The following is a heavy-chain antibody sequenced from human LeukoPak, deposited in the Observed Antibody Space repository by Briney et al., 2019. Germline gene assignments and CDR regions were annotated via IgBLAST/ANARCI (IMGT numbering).Heavy chain of an antibody. Sequence: SETLSLTCTVSGDSISSSSYYWGWIRQPPGKGLEWIGTIYYSGSTYYNPSLKSRVTISVDTSKNQFSLKLSSVTAADTAVYYCARGSIVGATRAFDIWGQGTMVTVSS. D-gene: IGHD1-26*01. J-gene: IGHJ3*02. CDR2: IYYSGST. CDR1: GDSISSSSYY. CDR3: ARGSIVGATRAFDI. V-gene: IGHV4-39*07.